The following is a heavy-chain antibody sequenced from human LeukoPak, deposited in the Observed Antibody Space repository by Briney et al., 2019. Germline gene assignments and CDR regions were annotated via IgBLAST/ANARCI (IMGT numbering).Heavy chain of an antibody. J-gene: IGHJ6*03. D-gene: IGHD1-26*01. CDR3: AREGGSYYRYYYYMDV. Sequence: ASVKVSYKASGYTFTGYYMHWVRQAPGQGLEWMGWINPNSGGTNYAQKFQGRVTMTRDTSISTAYMELSRLRSDDTAVYYCAREGGSYYRYYYYMDVWGKGTTVTVSS. V-gene: IGHV1-2*02. CDR2: INPNSGGT. CDR1: GYTFTGYY.